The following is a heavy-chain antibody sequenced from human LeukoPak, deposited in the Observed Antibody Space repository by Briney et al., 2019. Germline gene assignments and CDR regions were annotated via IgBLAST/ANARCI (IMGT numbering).Heavy chain of an antibody. J-gene: IGHJ4*02. D-gene: IGHD3-22*01. CDR2: IYTSGST. CDR1: GGSISSRNYY. CDR3: ASTHDYYDSSGYYVNFDY. V-gene: IGHV4-61*02. Sequence: KPSETLPLTCTVSGGSISSRNYYWSWIRQPAGKGLEWIGRIYTSGSTNYNPPLKSRITISVDTSKNQFSLKLSSVTAADTAVYYCASTHDYYDSSGYYVNFDYWGQGTLVTVSS.